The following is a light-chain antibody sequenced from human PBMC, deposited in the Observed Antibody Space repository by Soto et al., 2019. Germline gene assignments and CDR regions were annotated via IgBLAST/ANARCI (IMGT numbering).Light chain of an antibody. J-gene: IGKJ2*01. V-gene: IGKV1-5*01. Sequence: DIQMTQSPSTLSASVGDRVTITCRASQNISNWLAWYQQRPGRAPNLLIHDASTLESGVPSRFSGSGSVTECTLTISSLQPDDFATYYCQQYYTLYTFGQGTKLEIK. CDR1: QNISNW. CDR3: QQYYTLYT. CDR2: DAS.